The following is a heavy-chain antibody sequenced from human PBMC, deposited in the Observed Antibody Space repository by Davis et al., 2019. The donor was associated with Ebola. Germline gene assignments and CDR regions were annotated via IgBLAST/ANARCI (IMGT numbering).Heavy chain of an antibody. CDR1: GFSLSYFE. J-gene: IGHJ3*02. CDR3: AREASGSALAAFDI. Sequence: GGSLRLSCAASGFSLSYFEMIWVRQAPGKGLEWVSYISSSGSSIYYADSVKGRFTISRDNAKNTLYLQMNSLRAEDTAVYYCAREASGSALAAFDIWGQGTMVTVSS. D-gene: IGHD1-26*01. V-gene: IGHV3-48*03. CDR2: ISSSGSSI.